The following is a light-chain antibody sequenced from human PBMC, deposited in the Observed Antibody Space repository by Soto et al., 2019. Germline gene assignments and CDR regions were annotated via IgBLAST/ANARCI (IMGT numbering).Light chain of an antibody. CDR2: GAS. Sequence: EIVLTQSPGTLSLSPGERATLSCRSSQSVRSNYLVWYQQKPGQTPRLLIYGASSRASGIPDRFSGSGSGTEFTLTISNLQAEDSAVYHCHQYSNTFRTFGQGTKVDIK. V-gene: IGKV3-20*01. CDR1: QSVRSNY. CDR3: HQYSNTFRT. J-gene: IGKJ1*01.